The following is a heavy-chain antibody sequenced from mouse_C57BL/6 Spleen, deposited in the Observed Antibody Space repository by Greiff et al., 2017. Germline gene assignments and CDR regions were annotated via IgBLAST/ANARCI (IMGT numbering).Heavy chain of an antibody. J-gene: IGHJ4*01. CDR3: TRNHYYAMDY. Sequence: VQLQQSGAELVRPGASVTLSCKASGYTFTDYEMHWVKQTPVHGLEWIGAIDPETGGTAYNQKFKGKAILTADKSSSTAYMELRSLTSEASAVYYCTRNHYYAMDYWGQGTSVTVSS. V-gene: IGHV1-15*01. CDR1: GYTFTDYE. CDR2: IDPETGGT.